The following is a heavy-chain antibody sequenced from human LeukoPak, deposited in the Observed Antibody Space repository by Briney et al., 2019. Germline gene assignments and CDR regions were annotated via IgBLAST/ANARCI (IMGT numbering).Heavy chain of an antibody. CDR1: GFTFSTYA. V-gene: IGHV3-23*01. Sequence: PGGSLRLSCAASGFTFSTYAMSWVRQAPGKGLEWVSAISGSGDTTYYADPVKGRLTISRDNSKNTLYLQMNSLRAEDTAVYYCARGITMIVVVANFDYWGQGTLVTVSS. CDR2: ISGSGDTT. D-gene: IGHD3-22*01. J-gene: IGHJ4*02. CDR3: ARGITMIVVVANFDY.